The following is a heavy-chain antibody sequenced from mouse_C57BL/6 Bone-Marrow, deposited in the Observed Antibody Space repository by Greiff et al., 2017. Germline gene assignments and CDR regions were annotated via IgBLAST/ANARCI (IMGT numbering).Heavy chain of an antibody. CDR1: GFTFSSYA. CDR3: ARDTIVTLWFAY. D-gene: IGHD2-5*01. CDR2: ISDGGSYT. J-gene: IGHJ3*01. V-gene: IGHV5-4*01. Sequence: EVKLMESGGGLVKPGGSLKLSCAASGFTFSSYAMSWVRQTPEKRLEWVATISDGGSYTYYPDNVKGRFTISRDNAKNNLYLQMSHLKSEDTAMYYCARDTIVTLWFAYGGQGTLVTVSA.